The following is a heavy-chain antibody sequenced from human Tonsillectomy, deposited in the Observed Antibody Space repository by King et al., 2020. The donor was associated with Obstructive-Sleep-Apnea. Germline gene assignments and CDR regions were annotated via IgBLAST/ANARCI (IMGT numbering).Heavy chain of an antibody. V-gene: IGHV3-23*04. CDR2: ISGSTSST. Sequence: VQLVESGGGLIQPGGSQRLSCVASGFTFSTYAMNWVRQAPGKGLECVSAISGSTSSTYYADSVKGQFTISRDNSKNTLYLQMNSLRGDDTALYYCATSMGACSSTTCSPLDYWGQGTLVTVSS. CDR3: ATSMGACSSTTCSPLDY. CDR1: GFTFSTYA. J-gene: IGHJ4*02. D-gene: IGHD2-2*01.